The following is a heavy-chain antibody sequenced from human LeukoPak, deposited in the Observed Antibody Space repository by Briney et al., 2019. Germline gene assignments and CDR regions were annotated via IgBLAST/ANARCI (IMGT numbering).Heavy chain of an antibody. J-gene: IGHJ4*02. Sequence: GGSLRLSCTASGFTFSRYSMNWVRQAPGKGLEWVSHITASGTAMFYADSVKGRFTISRDNAKNSLYLQMNSLRDEDTAVYYCASSGSYRFDYWGQGTLVTVSS. D-gene: IGHD1-26*01. CDR3: ASSGSYRFDY. V-gene: IGHV3-48*02. CDR1: GFTFSRYS. CDR2: ITASGTAM.